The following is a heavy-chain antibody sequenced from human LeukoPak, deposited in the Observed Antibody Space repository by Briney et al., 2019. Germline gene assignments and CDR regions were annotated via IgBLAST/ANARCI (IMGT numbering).Heavy chain of an antibody. CDR3: ARVKMYYYGSGSRSNAFDI. J-gene: IGHJ3*02. D-gene: IGHD3-10*01. V-gene: IGHV4-59*01. Sequence: SETLSLTCTVSGGSISTYYWSWIRQPPGKGLEWIGYIYYSGSTNYNPSLKSRVTISVDTSKNQFSLKLSSVTAADTAVYYCARVKMYYYGSGSRSNAFDIWGQGTMVTVSS. CDR1: GGSISTYY. CDR2: IYYSGST.